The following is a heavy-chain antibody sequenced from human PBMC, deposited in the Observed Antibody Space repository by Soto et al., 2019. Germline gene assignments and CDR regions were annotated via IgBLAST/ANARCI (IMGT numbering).Heavy chain of an antibody. CDR1: GYTCTSYA. CDR2: INAGNGNT. V-gene: IGHV1-3*01. D-gene: IGHD1-26*01. CDR3: ASSATTADYYYGMDV. Sequence: GASVKVSCKASGYTCTSYAMHWVRQAPGQRLEWMGWINAGNGNTIYSQKFQGRVTITRDTSASTAYMELSSLRSEDTAVYYCASSATTADYYYGMDVWGQGTTVTVSS. J-gene: IGHJ6*02.